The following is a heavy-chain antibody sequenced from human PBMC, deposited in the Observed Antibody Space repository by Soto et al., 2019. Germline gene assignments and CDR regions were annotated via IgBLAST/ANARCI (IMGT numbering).Heavy chain of an antibody. CDR1: GFTFSDHY. V-gene: IGHV3-72*01. J-gene: IGHJ5*02. Sequence: PGGSLRLSCAASGFTFSDHYMDWVRQAPGKGLEWVGRTRNKANSYTTEYAASVKGRFTISRDDSKNSLYLQMNSLKTEDTAVYYCARSRYSSSWNWFDPWGQGTLVTVSS. D-gene: IGHD6-13*01. CDR3: ARSRYSSSWNWFDP. CDR2: TRNKANSYTT.